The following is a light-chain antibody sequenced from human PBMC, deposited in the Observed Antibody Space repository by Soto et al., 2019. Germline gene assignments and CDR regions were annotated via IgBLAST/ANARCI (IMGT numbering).Light chain of an antibody. CDR2: RNN. J-gene: IGLJ1*01. V-gene: IGLV1-47*01. CDR1: SSNIGSNY. Sequence: QSVLTQPPSASGTPGQRVTISCSGSSSNIGSNYVYWYQQLPGTAPKLLIYRNNQRPSGVPDRFSGSKSGTSASLAISGLRSEDEADYYCAAWDDSLSGPVYVFGTGTNVTVL. CDR3: AAWDDSLSGPVYV.